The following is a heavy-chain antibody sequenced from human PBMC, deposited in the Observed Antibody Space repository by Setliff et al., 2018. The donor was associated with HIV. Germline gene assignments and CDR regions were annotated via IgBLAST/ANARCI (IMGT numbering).Heavy chain of an antibody. J-gene: IGHJ4*02. CDR1: GGSITSGTYY. CDR3: ASDVGSSAWPFDY. D-gene: IGHD6-25*01. Sequence: SETLSLTCTVSGGSITSGTYYWNWIRQHPGKGLEWIGYIYYSGSTYYNPSLKSRITISVDTSKNQFSLTLNSVTAADTAVYYCASDVGSSAWPFDYWGQGALVTVSS. V-gene: IGHV4-31*03. CDR2: IYYSGST.